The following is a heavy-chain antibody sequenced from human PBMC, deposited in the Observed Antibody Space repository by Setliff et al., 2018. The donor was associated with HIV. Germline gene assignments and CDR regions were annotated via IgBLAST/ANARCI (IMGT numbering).Heavy chain of an antibody. D-gene: IGHD3-3*01. CDR2: IYYSGST. Sequence: SETLSLTCAVSGGSISSYYWSWIRQPPGKGLEWIGYIYYSGSTNYNPSLKSRVTISVDTSKRHFSLKLYSVTAADTAVYYCARGLSIFGVATPGFYSFMDVWGKGTTVTVSS. CDR3: ARGLSIFGVATPGFYSFMDV. J-gene: IGHJ6*03. CDR1: GGSISSYY. V-gene: IGHV4-59*12.